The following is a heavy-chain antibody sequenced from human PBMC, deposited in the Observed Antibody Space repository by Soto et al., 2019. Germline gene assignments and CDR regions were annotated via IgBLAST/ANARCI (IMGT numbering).Heavy chain of an antibody. V-gene: IGHV4-39*01. Sequence: KASETLSLTCTLSGDSIISTDFYWGLFRQPPGNGPEWNGRIFYLGSSYYNPSLKSRVTMSVDTSKNQFTLRLRSVTAADTALYFCERHSLPLRNNTWLDPCGQGRMVTVCS. CDR3: ERHSLPLRNNTWLDP. CDR2: IFYLGSS. CDR1: GDSIISTDFY. J-gene: IGHJ5*02.